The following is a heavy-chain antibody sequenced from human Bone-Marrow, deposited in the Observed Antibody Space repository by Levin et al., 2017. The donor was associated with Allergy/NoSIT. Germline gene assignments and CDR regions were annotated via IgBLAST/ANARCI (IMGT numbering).Heavy chain of an antibody. J-gene: IGHJ4*02. CDR3: ARLNLVAYDF. D-gene: IGHD2-8*02. CDR1: GFTFSQYA. Sequence: GGSLRLSCGASGFTFSQYAMNWVRQAPGKGLEWVAGIYGSGGRTSYADSVKGRFTISRDNSKNTLYLRMDSLRSDDTAIYYCARLNLVAYDFWGQGTLVTVSS. V-gene: IGHV3-23*01. CDR2: IYGSGGRT.